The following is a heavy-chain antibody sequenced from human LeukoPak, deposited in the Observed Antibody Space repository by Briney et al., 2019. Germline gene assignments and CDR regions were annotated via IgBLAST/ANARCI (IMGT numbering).Heavy chain of an antibody. CDR2: ISYDGRNK. Sequence: GGALRLSCAASGFTFISYAMHWLRQAPGKGLEWVAVISYDGRNKYYADSVKGRFTISRHSSMNKQYLQMNSLRAEDTAVYYCASPAYSSNWYYFDYWGQGTLVTVYS. V-gene: IGHV3-30*01. CDR1: GFTFISYA. CDR3: ASPAYSSNWYYFDY. J-gene: IGHJ4*02. D-gene: IGHD6-13*01.